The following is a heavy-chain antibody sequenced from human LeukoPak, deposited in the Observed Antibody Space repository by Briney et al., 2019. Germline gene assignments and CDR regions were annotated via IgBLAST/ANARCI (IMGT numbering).Heavy chain of an antibody. CDR2: IIPIFGTA. CDR1: GGTFSSYA. CDR3: ARDQRRTYGGLTLVAPGY. D-gene: IGHD4-23*01. V-gene: IGHV1-69*13. Sequence: GASVKVSCKASGGTFSSYAISWVRQAPGQGLEWMGGIIPIFGTANYAQKFQGRVTITADESTSTAYMELSSLRSEDTAVYYCARDQRRTYGGLTLVAPGYWGQGTLVTVSS. J-gene: IGHJ4*02.